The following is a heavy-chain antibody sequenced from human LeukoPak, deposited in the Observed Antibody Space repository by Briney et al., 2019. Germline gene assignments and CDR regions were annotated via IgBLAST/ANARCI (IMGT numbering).Heavy chain of an antibody. CDR2: ISGSGGDT. D-gene: IGHD2-2*01. J-gene: IGHJ3*02. CDR3: AKCTTTCYANAFHI. CDR1: GFTFSSYA. V-gene: IGHV3-23*01. Sequence: GGSLRLSCAASGFTFSSYAMSWVRQAPGKELEWVSAISGSGGDTEYADSVQGRFTISRDNSKNTLYLQMNSLRVEDTAIYYCAKCTTTCYANAFHIWGQGTMVTVSS.